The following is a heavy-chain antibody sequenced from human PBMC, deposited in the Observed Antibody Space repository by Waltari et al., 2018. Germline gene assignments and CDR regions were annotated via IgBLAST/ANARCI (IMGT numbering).Heavy chain of an antibody. D-gene: IGHD5-18*01. J-gene: IGHJ1*01. CDR1: GYTFTSYF. CDR2: INPSGGST. Sequence: QVQLVQSGAEVKKPGASVKVSCKASGYTFTSYFMHWVRQAHGQGLEWMGIINPSGGSTSYAQKFQGRVTMTRDTSTSTVYMELSSLRSEDTAVYYCARDRVGYTYGHEYFQHWGQGTLVTVSS. V-gene: IGHV1-46*01. CDR3: ARDRVGYTYGHEYFQH.